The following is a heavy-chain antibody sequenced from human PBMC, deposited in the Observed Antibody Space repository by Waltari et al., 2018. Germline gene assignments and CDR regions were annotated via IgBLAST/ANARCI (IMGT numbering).Heavy chain of an antibody. V-gene: IGHV1-24*01. CDR1: VYTLNELS. Sequence: QVQLVQSGAEVKKPGASVRVSCQPSVYTLNELSTVWVRQARGKGHEWVGGFDPKDGQTIYAEKFQGRVTMTEDTSTDTAYMELSSLKSEDTAVYYCATSSPLIWGSYNGWDVWGQGTTVTVSS. CDR2: FDPKDGQT. CDR3: ATSSPLIWGSYNGWDV. J-gene: IGHJ6*02. D-gene: IGHD3-16*01.